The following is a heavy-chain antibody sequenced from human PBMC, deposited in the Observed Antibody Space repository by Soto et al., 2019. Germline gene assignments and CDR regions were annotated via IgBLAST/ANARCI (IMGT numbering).Heavy chain of an antibody. CDR2: IGRSGETI. CDR1: GFTFSSFE. Sequence: GGSLRLSCVGSGFTFSSFEMNWVRQTPGKGLEWLSYIGRSGETIYYADSVKGRFTISRDNSKNTLFLHMSNLRAEDTAMYYCTIVRVADSALDHWGQGTLVTVSS. J-gene: IGHJ4*02. V-gene: IGHV3-48*03. CDR3: TIVRVADSALDH. D-gene: IGHD3-10*02.